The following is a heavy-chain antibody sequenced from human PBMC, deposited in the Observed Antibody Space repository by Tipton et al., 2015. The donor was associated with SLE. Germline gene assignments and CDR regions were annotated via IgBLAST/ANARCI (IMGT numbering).Heavy chain of an antibody. CDR3: ASPYYYGSRSFDP. CDR1: GGSISSSIW. D-gene: IGHD3-10*01. CDR2: IFHSGST. V-gene: IGHV4-4*02. J-gene: IGHJ5*02. Sequence: SLRLSCTVSGGSISSSIWWTWVRQPPGKGLEWIGEIFHSGSTNYNPSLRGRVTMSLDKSKNQFSLKLSSVTAADTAVYYCASPYYYGSRSFDPWGQGTLGTVSA.